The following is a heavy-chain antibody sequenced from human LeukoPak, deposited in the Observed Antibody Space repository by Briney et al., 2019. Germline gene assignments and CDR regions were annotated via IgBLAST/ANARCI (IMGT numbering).Heavy chain of an antibody. V-gene: IGHV3-30-3*01. CDR3: ARDYDYDFWSGLDY. D-gene: IGHD3-3*01. J-gene: IGHJ4*02. Sequence: GGSLRLSCAASGFTFSSYAMHWVRQAPGKGLEWVAVISYDGSNKYYADSVKGRFTISRDNSKNTLYLQMNSLRAEDMAVYYCARDYDYDFWSGLDYWGQGTLVTVSS. CDR2: ISYDGSNK. CDR1: GFTFSSYA.